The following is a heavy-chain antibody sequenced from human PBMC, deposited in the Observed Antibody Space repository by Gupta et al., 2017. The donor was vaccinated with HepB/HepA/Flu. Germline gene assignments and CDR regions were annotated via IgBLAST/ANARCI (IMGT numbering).Heavy chain of an antibody. V-gene: IGHV3-23*01. CDR1: GFTFDSYA. CDR3: AKAVYSFGNLFDY. D-gene: IGHD4-11*01. Sequence: EVRLLESGGGLVQPGGSLRLSCAASGFTFDSYAMSWVRQAPGKGLEWVSTISRTGNTYYADSVKGRFTISRDNSKSTLFLQLISLRAEDTALFYCAKAVYSFGNLFDYWGRGALVTVSS. CDR2: ISRTGNT. J-gene: IGHJ4*02.